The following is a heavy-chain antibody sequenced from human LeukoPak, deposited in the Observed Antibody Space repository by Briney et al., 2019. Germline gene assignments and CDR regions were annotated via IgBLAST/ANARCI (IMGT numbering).Heavy chain of an antibody. V-gene: IGHV4-39*01. CDR2: MHYSGSN. CDR1: GGSISSSDYY. CDR3: ARYSTSSGWFDP. Sequence: SETLSLTCTVSGGSISSSDYYWGWIRQPPGKGLEWIGSMHYSGSNAYSPSLKSRVTIFVDTSKNQFSLKLTYVTAADTAVYFCARYSTSSGWFDPWGQGSLVTVSS. J-gene: IGHJ5*02. D-gene: IGHD6-6*01.